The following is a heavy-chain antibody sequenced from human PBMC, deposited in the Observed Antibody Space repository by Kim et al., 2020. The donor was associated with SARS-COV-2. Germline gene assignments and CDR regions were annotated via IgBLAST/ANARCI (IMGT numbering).Heavy chain of an antibody. CDR2: ISHDGSNK. Sequence: GGSLRLSCIVSGITFRKYGMHWVRQAPGKGLDWVGLISHDGSNKYYADSVKGRLTLSRDNSKNTVYLQMNSLRPEDTAVYYCAKIHLGDLDTTTSYAHDYGGQGTVVSVSS. CDR3: AKIHLGDLDTTTSYAHDY. D-gene: IGHD3-22*01. V-gene: IGHV3-30*18. J-gene: IGHJ1*01. CDR1: GITFRKYG.